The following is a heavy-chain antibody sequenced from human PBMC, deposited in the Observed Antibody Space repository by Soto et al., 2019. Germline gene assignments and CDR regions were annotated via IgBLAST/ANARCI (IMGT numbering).Heavy chain of an antibody. D-gene: IGHD3-3*01. J-gene: IGHJ6*02. CDR2: IWYDGSNK. Sequence: QVQLVESGGGVVQPGRSLRLSCAASGFTFSSYGMHWVRQAPGKGLEWVAVIWYDGSNKYYADSVKGRFTISRDNSKNTLYLQMNNLRAEDTAVYYCARMGPRVVKNYGMDVWGQGTTVTVSS. V-gene: IGHV3-33*01. CDR3: ARMGPRVVKNYGMDV. CDR1: GFTFSSYG.